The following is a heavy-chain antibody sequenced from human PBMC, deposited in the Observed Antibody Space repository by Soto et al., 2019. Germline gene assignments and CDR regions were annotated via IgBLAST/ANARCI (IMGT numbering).Heavy chain of an antibody. CDR3: AKREGNTYGLFH. D-gene: IGHD5-18*01. Sequence: EVQLVESGGGLVQPGGSLRLSCAASGFSFSNYWIHWVRQTPGKGLEWVSRIKTDGSSTDYADSVKGRFTISRDNAKSTLYLHMNSLSAEDTAVYYCAKREGNTYGLFHWGQGTLATVSS. CDR1: GFSFSNYW. J-gene: IGHJ4*02. CDR2: IKTDGSST. V-gene: IGHV3-74*01.